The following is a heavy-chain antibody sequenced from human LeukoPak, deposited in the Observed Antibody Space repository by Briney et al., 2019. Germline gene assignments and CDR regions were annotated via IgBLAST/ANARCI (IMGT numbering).Heavy chain of an antibody. D-gene: IGHD4-17*01. CDR2: IKHSGST. Sequence: PSETLSLTCAVYGGSFSGYYWSWIRQPPGKGLEWIGEIKHSGSTNYNPSLKSRVTISVDTSKNQFSLKLSSVTAADTAVYYCASLISGDYTLYYFDYWGQGTLVTVSS. CDR3: ASLISGDYTLYYFDY. CDR1: GGSFSGYY. J-gene: IGHJ4*02. V-gene: IGHV4-34*01.